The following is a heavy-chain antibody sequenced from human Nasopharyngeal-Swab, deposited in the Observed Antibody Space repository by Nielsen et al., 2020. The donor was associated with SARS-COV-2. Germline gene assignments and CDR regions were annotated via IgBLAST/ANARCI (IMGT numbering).Heavy chain of an antibody. CDR3: ARGGNYGLYSGYDPMATTYWYFDH. CDR2: IYYSGST. J-gene: IGHJ2*01. Sequence: WIRQPPGQGLEWIGYIYYSGSTNYNPSLKSRVTISVDTSKNQFSLKLSSVTAADTAVYYCARGGNYGLYSGYDPMATTYWYFDHWGRGTLVTVSS. D-gene: IGHD5-12*01. V-gene: IGHV4-59*01.